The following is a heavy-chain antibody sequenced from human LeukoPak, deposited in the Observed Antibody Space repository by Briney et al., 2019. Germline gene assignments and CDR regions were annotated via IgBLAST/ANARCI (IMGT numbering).Heavy chain of an antibody. CDR3: ARGGYDFWSEDNWFDP. D-gene: IGHD3-3*01. Sequence: ASVKVSCKASGYTFTSYDINWVRQATGQGLEWMGWMNPNSGNTGYAQKFQGRVTIIRNTSISTAYMELSSLRSEDTAVYYCARGGYDFWSEDNWFDPWGQGTLVTVSS. CDR2: MNPNSGNT. CDR1: GYTFTSYD. J-gene: IGHJ5*02. V-gene: IGHV1-8*03.